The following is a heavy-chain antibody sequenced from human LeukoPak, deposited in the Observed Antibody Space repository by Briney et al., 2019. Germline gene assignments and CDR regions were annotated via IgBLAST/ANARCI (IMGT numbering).Heavy chain of an antibody. V-gene: IGHV3-48*03. Sequence: GGSLRLSCAVSGCTFSSYEMHWVRQAPGKGLEWVSYISISGSNRYYADSVKGRFTISRDNAKNSLYLQMNSLRAEDTAIYYCARPFDVSGESYRLQYWGQGALVIVSS. CDR3: ARPFDVSGESYRLQY. CDR2: ISISGSNR. D-gene: IGHD3-10*01. CDR1: GCTFSSYE. J-gene: IGHJ4*02.